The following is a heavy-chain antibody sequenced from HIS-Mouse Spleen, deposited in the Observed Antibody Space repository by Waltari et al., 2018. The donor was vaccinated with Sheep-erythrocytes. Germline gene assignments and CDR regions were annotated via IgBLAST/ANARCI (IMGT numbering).Heavy chain of an antibody. Sequence: EVQLVESGGGLVKPGGSLRLSCAASGFTFSSYSMNWVRQAPGKGLDWVSSISSSSSYIYYADSVKGRFTISRDNAKNSLYLQMNSLRAEDTAVYYCARDRAAEAFDIWGQGTMVTVSS. CDR3: ARDRAAEAFDI. V-gene: IGHV3-21*01. CDR2: ISSSSSYI. CDR1: GFTFSSYS. D-gene: IGHD6-13*01. J-gene: IGHJ3*02.